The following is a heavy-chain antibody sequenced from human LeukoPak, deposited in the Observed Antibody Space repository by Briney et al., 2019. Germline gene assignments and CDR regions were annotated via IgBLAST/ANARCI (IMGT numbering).Heavy chain of an antibody. D-gene: IGHD3-10*01. CDR2: ISYDGSNK. V-gene: IGHV3-30*03. CDR3: ARVGYYGSGSYLLFDY. CDR1: GFTFSSYG. J-gene: IGHJ4*02. Sequence: GGSLRLSCAASGFTFSSYGMHWVRQAPGKGLEWVTVISYDGSNKYYADSVKGRFTISRDNSKNTLYLQMNSLRAEDTAVYYCARVGYYGSGSYLLFDYWGQGTLVTVSS.